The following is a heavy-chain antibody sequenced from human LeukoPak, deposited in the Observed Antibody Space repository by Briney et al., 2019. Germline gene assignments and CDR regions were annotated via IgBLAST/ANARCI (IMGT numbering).Heavy chain of an antibody. J-gene: IGHJ4*02. Sequence: ASVKVSCKASGDTFGTFSFNWVRQAPSEGLEWLGGLTPLAGTPNYAQKFQGRLTISADKSTSTVYMELSGLTSEDTAVYFCAKFWSGYYTDWGQGTLVSVSS. CDR3: AKFWSGYYTD. CDR2: LTPLAGTP. V-gene: IGHV1-69*06. CDR1: GDTFGTFS. D-gene: IGHD3-3*01.